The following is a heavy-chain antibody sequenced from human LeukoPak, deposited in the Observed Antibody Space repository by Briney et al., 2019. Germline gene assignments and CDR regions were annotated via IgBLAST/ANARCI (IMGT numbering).Heavy chain of an antibody. Sequence: GGSLRLSCAASGFTFDDYGMSWVRQAPGKGLEWVSGINWNGNTNYADSVKGRFTISRDNAKNSLYLQMNSLRAEDTAVYYCARVGRGIVGATFDYWGQGTLVTVSS. CDR2: INWNGNT. V-gene: IGHV3-20*04. J-gene: IGHJ4*02. D-gene: IGHD1-26*01. CDR3: ARVGRGIVGATFDY. CDR1: GFTFDDYG.